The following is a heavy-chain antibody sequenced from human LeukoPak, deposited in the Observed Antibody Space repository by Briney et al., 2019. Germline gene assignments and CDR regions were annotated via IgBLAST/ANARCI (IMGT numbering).Heavy chain of an antibody. Sequence: SETLSLTCTVSGGSITSSHWSWVRRSPGKGLEWIGYVHHSGTSSYNPSLESRVTISLDTSKSQFSLTLESVTAADTAVYYCARVFHPTSSQFYFDYWGQGTLVTVSS. CDR1: GGSITSSH. J-gene: IGHJ4*02. CDR3: ARVFHPTSSQFYFDY. D-gene: IGHD2-2*01. CDR2: VHHSGTS. V-gene: IGHV4-59*12.